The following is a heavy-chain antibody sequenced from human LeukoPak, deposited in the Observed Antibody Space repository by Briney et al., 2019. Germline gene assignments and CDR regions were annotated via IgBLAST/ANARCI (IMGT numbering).Heavy chain of an antibody. Sequence: SLKGRFTIARDNAKNSLYLQMNSLRADDTAVYYCARLGSANPSYFDYWGQGTLVIVSS. CDR3: ARLGSANPSYFDY. J-gene: IGHJ4*02. V-gene: IGHV3-21*03. D-gene: IGHD6-19*01.